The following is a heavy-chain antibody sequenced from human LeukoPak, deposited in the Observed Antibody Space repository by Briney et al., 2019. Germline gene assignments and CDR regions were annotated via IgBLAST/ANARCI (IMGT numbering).Heavy chain of an antibody. CDR2: IYTSGST. CDR1: GGSISSYY. CDR3: ARDLSYYDSSGYAFDY. J-gene: IGHJ4*02. D-gene: IGHD3-22*01. Sequence: SETLSLTCTVSGGSISSYYWSWIRQPAGKGREWIGRIYTSGSTNYNPSLKSRVTVSVDTSKNQFSLKLSSVTAADTAVYYCARDLSYYDSSGYAFDYWGQGTLVTVSS. V-gene: IGHV4-4*07.